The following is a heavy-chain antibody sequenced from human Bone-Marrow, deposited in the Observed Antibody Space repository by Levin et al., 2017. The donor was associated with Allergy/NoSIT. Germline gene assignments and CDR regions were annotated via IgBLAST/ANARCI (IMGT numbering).Heavy chain of an antibody. CDR2: INSDGSST. J-gene: IGHJ3*02. D-gene: IGHD3-10*01. Sequence: GGSLRLSCAASGFTFSSYWMHWVRQAPGKGLVWVSRINSDGSSTSYADSVKGRFTISRDNAKNTLYLQMNSLRAEDTAVYYCARVSGVRGVMDIWGQGTMVTVSS. CDR3: ARVSGVRGVMDI. CDR1: GFTFSSYW. V-gene: IGHV3-74*01.